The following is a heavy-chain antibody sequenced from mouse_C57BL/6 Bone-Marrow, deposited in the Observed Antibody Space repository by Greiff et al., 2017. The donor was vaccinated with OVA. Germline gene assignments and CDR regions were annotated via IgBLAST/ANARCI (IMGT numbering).Heavy chain of an antibody. CDR3: ARLRPGTYYFDY. J-gene: IGHJ2*01. CDR1: GYSFTDYN. CDR2: INPNYGTT. D-gene: IGHD4-1*01. V-gene: IGHV1-39*01. Sequence: EVKLLESGPELVKPGASVKISCKASGYSFTDYNMNWVKQSNGKSLEWIGVINPNYGTTSYNQKFQGKATLTVDQSSSTAYMQLNSLTSEDSAVYYCARLRPGTYYFDYWGQGTTLTVSS.